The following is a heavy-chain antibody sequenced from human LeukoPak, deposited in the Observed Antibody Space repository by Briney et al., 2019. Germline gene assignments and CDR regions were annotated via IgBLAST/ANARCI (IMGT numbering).Heavy chain of an antibody. J-gene: IGHJ6*04. Sequence: PSETLSLTCTVSGGSFSSQYWSWIRQPPGKGLEWIGYIYNIGRANYNPSLKSRVTVSVDTSKNHFSLKLRSVTAADTAVYYCARGPTEAGLDVWGKGTTVTVSS. V-gene: IGHV4-59*11. CDR2: IYNIGRA. CDR1: GGSFSSQY. CDR3: ARGPTEAGLDV. D-gene: IGHD4-11*01.